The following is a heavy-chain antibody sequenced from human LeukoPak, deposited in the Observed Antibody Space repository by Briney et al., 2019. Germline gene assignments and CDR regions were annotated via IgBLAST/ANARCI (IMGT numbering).Heavy chain of an antibody. V-gene: IGHV3-30*04. CDR3: AREGYYDFWSGSPLRVSYFDY. J-gene: IGHJ4*02. D-gene: IGHD3-3*01. Sequence: GGSLRLSCAASGFTFSSYAMHWVRQAPGKGLEWVAVISYDGSNKYYADSVKGRFTISRDNSKNTLYLQMNSPRAEDTAVYYCAREGYYDFWSGSPLRVSYFDYWGQGTLVTVSS. CDR1: GFTFSSYA. CDR2: ISYDGSNK.